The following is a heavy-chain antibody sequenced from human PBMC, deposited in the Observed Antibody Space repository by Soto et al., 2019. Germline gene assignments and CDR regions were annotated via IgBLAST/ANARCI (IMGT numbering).Heavy chain of an antibody. CDR1: GFTFSTYS. CDR3: GRGDCAWPLVYGLDV. V-gene: IGHV3-21*01. D-gene: IGHD2-21*02. Sequence: GGSLRLSCAASGFTFSTYSMHWVRQARGKGLEWVSSIGTRSDIYYADSVKGRFTISRDNAKNSLSLQMNSLSAEDTGVYYCGRGDCAWPLVYGLDVGGQGTTVTVSS. J-gene: IGHJ6*02. CDR2: IGTRSDI.